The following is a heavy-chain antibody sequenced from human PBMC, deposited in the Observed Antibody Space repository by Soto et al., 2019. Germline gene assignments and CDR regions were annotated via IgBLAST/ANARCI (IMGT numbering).Heavy chain of an antibody. D-gene: IGHD2-21*02. CDR1: GGSISSSSYY. V-gene: IGHV4-61*05. CDR2: IYYSGST. J-gene: IGHJ6*02. CDR3: ARDLWGYCGTDCYPLDV. Sequence: SETLSLTCTVSGGSISSSSYYWGWIRQPPGKGLEWIGYIYYSGSTNYNPSLKSRVTISVDTSKNQFSLKLSSVTAADTAVYYCARDLWGYCGTDCYPLDVWGQGTTVTVSS.